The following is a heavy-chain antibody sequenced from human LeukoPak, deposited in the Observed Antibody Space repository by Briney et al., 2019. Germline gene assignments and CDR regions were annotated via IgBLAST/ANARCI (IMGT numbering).Heavy chain of an antibody. CDR2: IYWDDDK. D-gene: IGHD3-16*02. V-gene: IGHV2-5*02. CDR3: AHTSRYTGYY. Sequence: ESGPTLVKPTQTLTLTCTLSGLSLTSTGVRVGWIRQPPGRGLEWLGLIYWDDDKRYSPSLKTRLTITRDTSIKQVVLTMTNMHPVDTATYYCAHTSRYTGYYWGQGIMVTVSS. J-gene: IGHJ4*02. CDR1: GLSLTSTGVR.